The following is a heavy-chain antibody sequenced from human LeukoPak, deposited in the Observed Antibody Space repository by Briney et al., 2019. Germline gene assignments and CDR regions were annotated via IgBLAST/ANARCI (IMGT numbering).Heavy chain of an antibody. V-gene: IGHV3-23*01. CDR1: GFTFSGYA. D-gene: IGHD3-10*01. CDR3: AKGWFGELLSVDY. Sequence: GGSLRLSCAASGFTFSGYAISWVRQAPGKGQEWVSAISGSGGSTYYADSVKGRFTISRDNSKNTLCLQMNSLRAEDTAVYYCAKGWFGELLSVDYWGQGTLVTVSS. J-gene: IGHJ4*02. CDR2: ISGSGGST.